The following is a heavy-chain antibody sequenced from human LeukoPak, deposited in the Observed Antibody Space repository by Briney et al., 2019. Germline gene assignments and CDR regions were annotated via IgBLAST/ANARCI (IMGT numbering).Heavy chain of an antibody. CDR1: GFTFSSYG. CDR2: ISYDGSNK. CDR3: AKAGEYCSGGSCYRLLDWFDP. Sequence: GGSLRLSCAASGFTFSSYGMHWVRQAPGKGLEWVAVISYDGSNKYYADSVKGRFTISRDNSKNMLYLQMNSLRAEDTAVYYCAKAGEYCSGGSCYRLLDWFDPWGQGTLVTVSS. D-gene: IGHD2-15*01. V-gene: IGHV3-30*18. J-gene: IGHJ5*02.